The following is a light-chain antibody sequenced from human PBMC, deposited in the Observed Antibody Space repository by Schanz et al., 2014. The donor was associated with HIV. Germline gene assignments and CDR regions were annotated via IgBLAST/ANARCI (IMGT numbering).Light chain of an antibody. Sequence: EIVMTQSPATLSLSPGGRATLSCGASQRLSSSYLAWYQQKRDQPPRLVIYATSTRAAGIPDRFSGTGSGTDFTLTISRLEPEDFAVYFCQYFGNSGGTFGGGTKVGIK. CDR1: QRLSSSY. CDR3: QYFGNSGGT. V-gene: IGKV3-20*01. J-gene: IGKJ4*01. CDR2: ATS.